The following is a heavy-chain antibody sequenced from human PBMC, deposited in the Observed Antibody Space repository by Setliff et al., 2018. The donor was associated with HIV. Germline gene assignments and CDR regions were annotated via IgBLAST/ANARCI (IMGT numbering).Heavy chain of an antibody. Sequence: SETLSLTCDVSGYSISSGYYWGWIRQSPGKGLEWIATIYHTGSTYYNPSLKSRVTISVDTSKNHFSLKVTSMTAADTAIYYCLRVATGPEAFDIWGQGTMVTVSS. D-gene: IGHD3-9*01. CDR3: LRVATGPEAFDI. CDR2: IYHTGST. V-gene: IGHV4-38-2*01. CDR1: GYSISSGYY. J-gene: IGHJ3*02.